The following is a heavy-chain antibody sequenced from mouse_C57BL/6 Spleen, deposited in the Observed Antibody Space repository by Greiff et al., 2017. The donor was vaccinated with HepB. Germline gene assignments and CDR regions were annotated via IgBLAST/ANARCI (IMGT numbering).Heavy chain of an antibody. CDR1: GYPFTSSW. CDR3: ARKNYYGSSYGNYAMDY. CDR2: FDPVGGGT. Sequence: VQLIKPGPELVKPGASVKLSCKASGYPFTSSWMHWVKQRPGGGLGWIGRFDPVGGGTKYNGKFKSKATLTEDKASSTAYMQLSSLTSEDSAVYYCARKNYYGSSYGNYAMDYWGQGTSVTVAS. J-gene: IGHJ4*01. D-gene: IGHD1-1*01. V-gene: IGHV1-72*01.